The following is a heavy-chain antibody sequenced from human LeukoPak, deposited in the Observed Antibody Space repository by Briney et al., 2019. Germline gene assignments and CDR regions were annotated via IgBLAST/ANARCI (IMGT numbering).Heavy chain of an antibody. Sequence: SETLSLTCTVSGGSISSGGYYWSWIRQHPGKGLEWIAYIYYSGNTYYSPSLKSRVTISVDTSKNQFSLKLSSVTAADTAVYYCARAPTGDYGDYVGAFDIWGQGTMVTVSS. CDR2: IYYSGNT. J-gene: IGHJ3*02. D-gene: IGHD4-17*01. CDR1: GGSISSGGYY. CDR3: ARAPTGDYGDYVGAFDI. V-gene: IGHV4-31*03.